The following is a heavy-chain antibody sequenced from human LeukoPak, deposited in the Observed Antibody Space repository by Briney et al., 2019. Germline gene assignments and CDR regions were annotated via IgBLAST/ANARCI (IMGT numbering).Heavy chain of an antibody. CDR2: INHSGST. CDR1: GGSFSGYY. V-gene: IGHV4-34*01. D-gene: IGHD6-19*01. CDR3: ARMAVAGETEDY. J-gene: IGHJ4*02. Sequence: SETLSLTCAVYGGSFSGYYWSWIRQPPGKGLEWIGEINHSGSTNYNPSLKSRVTISVDTSKNQFSLKLSSVTAADTAVYYCARMAVAGETEDYWGQGTLVTVSS.